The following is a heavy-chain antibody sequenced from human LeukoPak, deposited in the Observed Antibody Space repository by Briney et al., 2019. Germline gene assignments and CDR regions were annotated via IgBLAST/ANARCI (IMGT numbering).Heavy chain of an antibody. Sequence: SETLSLTCTVSGGSISSSSYYWGWIRQPPGKGLEWIGSIYYSGSTYYNPSLKSRVTISVDTSKNQFSLKLSSVTAADTAVYYCASHIGPPVITIFGVARNYWGQGTLVTVSS. J-gene: IGHJ4*02. CDR1: GGSISSSSYY. CDR3: ASHIGPPVITIFGVARNY. CDR2: IYYSGST. V-gene: IGHV4-39*01. D-gene: IGHD3-3*01.